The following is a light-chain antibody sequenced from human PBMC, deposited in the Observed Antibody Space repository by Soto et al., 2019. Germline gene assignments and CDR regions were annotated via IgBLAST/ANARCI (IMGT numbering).Light chain of an antibody. CDR1: SSDVGGYNY. Sequence: QSALTQPPSASGSPGQSVTISCTGTSSDVGGYNYVSWYQQHPGKAPKLMIYEINKRPSGVPDRFSGSKSGNTASLTVSGRQAEDEADYYCSSYANSNNLPYVFGAGTKLTVL. V-gene: IGLV2-8*01. CDR2: EIN. J-gene: IGLJ1*01. CDR3: SSYANSNNLPYV.